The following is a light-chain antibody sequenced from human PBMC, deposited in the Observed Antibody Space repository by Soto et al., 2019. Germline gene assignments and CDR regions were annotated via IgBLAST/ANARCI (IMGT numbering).Light chain of an antibody. J-gene: IGKJ1*01. CDR3: QQYQNLWT. CDR1: QSISNSY. V-gene: IGKV3-20*01. CDR2: RAS. Sequence: EIVLTQSPGTLSLSPGERATLSCRASQSISNSYLAWYQQKPGQAPRLIIYRASSRATGVPARFSGSGFGTEFTLTISSLQSEDFALYYCQQYQNLWTFGQGTKVEIK.